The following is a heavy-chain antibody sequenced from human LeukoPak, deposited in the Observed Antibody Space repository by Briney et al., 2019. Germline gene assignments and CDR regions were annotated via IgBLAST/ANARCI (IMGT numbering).Heavy chain of an antibody. CDR1: GFTFSSYA. J-gene: IGHJ4*02. CDR3: AREFYDSSGYSFDY. CDR2: ISYDGSNK. D-gene: IGHD3-22*01. Sequence: GGSLRLSCAASGFTFSSYAMHWVRQAPGKGLEWVAVISYDGSNKYYADSVKGRFTISRDNSKNTLYLQMNSPRAEDTAVYYCAREFYDSSGYSFDYWGQGTLVTVSS. V-gene: IGHV3-30-3*01.